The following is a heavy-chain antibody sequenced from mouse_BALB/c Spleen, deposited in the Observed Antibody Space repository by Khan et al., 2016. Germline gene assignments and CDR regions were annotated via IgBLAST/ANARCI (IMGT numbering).Heavy chain of an antibody. J-gene: IGHJ1*01. CDR1: GYTFTNYN. CDR3: ARSLGRHYYFDV. CDR2: IYPYNGDP. V-gene: IGHV1S29*02. D-gene: IGHD4-1*01. Sequence: VQLKQSGPELVKPGASVKISCKASGYTFTNYNMHWVKQSHGKSLEFIGYIYPYNGDPGYKQKFKTKATVTADNSSSTAYMELRSLTSEDSAVYYCARSLGRHYYFDVWGAGTTVTVSS.